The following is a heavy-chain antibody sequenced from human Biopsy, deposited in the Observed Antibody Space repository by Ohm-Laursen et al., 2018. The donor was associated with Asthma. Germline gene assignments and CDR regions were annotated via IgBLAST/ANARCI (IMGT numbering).Heavy chain of an antibody. Sequence: TLSLTCAVYGGSFSSNYWSWIRQTPGKGLEWLGDTHHNGYTNYNPSPRSRLPLSVCTSKNQFSLRLTSVTAADTAVYYCARGSSSRLSQWELLVSGGKRAHSYYGMDVWGQGTTVTVSS. CDR3: ARGSSSRLSQWELLVSGGKRAHSYYGMDV. D-gene: IGHD1-26*01. CDR1: GGSFSSNY. V-gene: IGHV4-34*01. CDR2: THHNGYT. J-gene: IGHJ6*02.